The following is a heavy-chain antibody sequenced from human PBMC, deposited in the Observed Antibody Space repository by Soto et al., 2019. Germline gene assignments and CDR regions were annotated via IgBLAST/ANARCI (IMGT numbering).Heavy chain of an antibody. CDR2: MNPNSGNT. V-gene: IGHV1-8*01. J-gene: IGHJ4*02. D-gene: IGHD3-3*01. Sequence: ASVKVSCKASGYTFTSYDINWVRQATGQGLEWMGWMNPNSGNTGYAQKFQGRVTMTRNTSISTAYMELSSLRSEDTAVYYCARGLARYDFWSGPRYFDYWGQGTLVTVSS. CDR3: ARGLARYDFWSGPRYFDY. CDR1: GYTFTSYD.